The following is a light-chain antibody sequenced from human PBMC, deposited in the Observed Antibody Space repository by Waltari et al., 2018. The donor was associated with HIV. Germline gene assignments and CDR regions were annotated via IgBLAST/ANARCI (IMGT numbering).Light chain of an antibody. CDR2: GVT. J-gene: IGLJ7*01. V-gene: IGLV2-14*01. CDR3: TSYTSISPLAI. Sequence: QSVLTQPASVSGSPGQSITISCNGTSSDIGGYDYVSWYQQYPGKAPKLIIFGVTNRPSGVSTRFSGSKSGNMASLTISGLQAEDEADYYCTSYTSISPLAIFGGGTQVTVL. CDR1: SSDIGGYDY.